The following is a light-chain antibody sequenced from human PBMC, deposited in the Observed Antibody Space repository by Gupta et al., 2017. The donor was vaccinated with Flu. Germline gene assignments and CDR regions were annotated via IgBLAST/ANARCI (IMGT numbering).Light chain of an antibody. CDR3: SSDAGSNNVV. J-gene: IGLJ2*01. CDR2: EVS. V-gene: IGLV2-8*01. Sequence: QSALTQPPSASGSPGQSVTISCTGTSSDVGGYNYVSWYQQHPGKTPKLMIYEVSKRPSGVPGRFSGSKSGNTASLTVSGLQAEDEADYYCSSDAGSNNVVFGGGTKLTVL. CDR1: SSDVGGYNY.